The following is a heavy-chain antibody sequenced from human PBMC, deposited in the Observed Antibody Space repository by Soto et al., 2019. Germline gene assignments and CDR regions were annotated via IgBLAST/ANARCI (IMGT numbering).Heavy chain of an antibody. Sequence: SETLSLTCTVSGISITSSYWNWFRQSPGKGLEWIGQISDRGDINYNPPLESRVAISTDTSKNQVSLTLTAVNAADTAVYFCARGRLWSGPWGQGTLVPSPQ. V-gene: IGHV4-59*08. CDR3: ARGRLWSGP. J-gene: IGHJ5*02. CDR1: GISITSSY. CDR2: ISDRGDI.